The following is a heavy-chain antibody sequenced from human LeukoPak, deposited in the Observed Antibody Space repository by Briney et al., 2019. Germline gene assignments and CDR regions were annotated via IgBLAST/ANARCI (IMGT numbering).Heavy chain of an antibody. V-gene: IGHV4-39*07. CDR2: IYHSGST. D-gene: IGHD6-13*01. Sequence: SETLSLTCTVSGVSISSSNSYWGWIRQPPGKGLEWIGSIYHSGSTYYNPSLKSRVTISVDTSKNQFSLKLSSVTAADTAVYYCARAGREQQLTTYNDYWGQGTLVTVSS. CDR3: ARAGREQQLTTYNDY. J-gene: IGHJ4*02. CDR1: GVSISSSNSY.